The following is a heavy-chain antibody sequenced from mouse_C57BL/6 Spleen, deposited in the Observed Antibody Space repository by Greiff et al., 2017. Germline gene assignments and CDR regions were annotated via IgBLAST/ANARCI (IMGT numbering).Heavy chain of an antibody. CDR2: IWSGGST. CDR1: GFSLTSYG. CDR3: ARNGGNYVAWFAY. J-gene: IGHJ3*01. V-gene: IGHV2-2*01. D-gene: IGHD2-1*01. Sequence: VKLVESGPGLVQPSQSLSITCTVSGFSLTSYGVHWVRQSPGKGLEWLGVIWSGGSTDYNAAFISRLSISKDNSKSQVFFKMNSLQADDTAIYYCARNGGNYVAWFAYWGQGTLVTVSA.